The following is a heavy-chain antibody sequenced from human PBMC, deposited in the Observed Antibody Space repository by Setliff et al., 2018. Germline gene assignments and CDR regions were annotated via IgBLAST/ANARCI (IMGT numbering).Heavy chain of an antibody. D-gene: IGHD5-12*01. CDR1: GFTLTNYW. J-gene: IGHJ2*01. V-gene: IGHV3-48*01. CDR2: IRSNSPTL. Sequence: GSLRLSCAASGFTLTNYWINWVRQTPGKGLEWIPTIRSNSPTLYYADSVQGRFTISRDNARNSLFLQMSSLRAEDTAVYYCARSLGIRDYSYFDLWGRGTLVTVSS. CDR3: ARSLGIRDYSYFDL.